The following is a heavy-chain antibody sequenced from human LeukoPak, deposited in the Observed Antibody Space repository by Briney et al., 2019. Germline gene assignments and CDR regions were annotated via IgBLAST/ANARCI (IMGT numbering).Heavy chain of an antibody. CDR1: GFSFSSYG. V-gene: IGHV3-30*18. Sequence: PGGSLRLSCAASGFSFSSYGMHWVRQAPGKGLEWVAIISYDGSDKYYADSVKGRFTISRDNSKNTLYLQMSSLRAEDTAVYYCAKGCTLFWLKDAFDVWGQGTMVTVSS. CDR2: ISYDGSDK. CDR3: AKGCTLFWLKDAFDV. J-gene: IGHJ3*01. D-gene: IGHD3-9*01.